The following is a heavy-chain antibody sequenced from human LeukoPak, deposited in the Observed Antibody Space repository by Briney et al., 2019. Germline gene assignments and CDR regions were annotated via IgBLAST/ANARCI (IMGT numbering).Heavy chain of an antibody. D-gene: IGHD3-3*01. V-gene: IGHV3-21*01. CDR2: ISSSSTYI. Sequence: GGSLRLSCAASGFTFSSYSMNWVRQAPGKGLEWVSSISSSSTYIYYADSLKGRFTISRDNAKNSLYLQMNSLRAEDTAVYYCARTIFGMVAYFDYWGQGTLVTVSS. CDR3: ARTIFGMVAYFDY. J-gene: IGHJ4*02. CDR1: GFTFSSYS.